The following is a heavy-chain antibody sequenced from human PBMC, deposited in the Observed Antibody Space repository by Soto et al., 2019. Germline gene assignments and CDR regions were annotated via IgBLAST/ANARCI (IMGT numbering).Heavy chain of an antibody. CDR2: ISYDGSDK. J-gene: IGHJ4*02. Sequence: QVQLVESGGGVVQPGRSLRLSCAASGFTFSSSGMHWVRQAPGKGLEWVAVISYDGSDKYYTDSVKGRFTISRDNSHNRLYLQMNSRRAEDTAVYYCAKGLAVMQLWLMDAYWGQGTLVTVSS. D-gene: IGHD5-18*01. CDR3: AKGLAVMQLWLMDAY. CDR1: GFTFSSSG. V-gene: IGHV3-30*18.